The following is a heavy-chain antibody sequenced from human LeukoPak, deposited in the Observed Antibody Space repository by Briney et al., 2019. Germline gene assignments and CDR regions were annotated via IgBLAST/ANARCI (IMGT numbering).Heavy chain of an antibody. CDR2: INHSGST. CDR1: GGSFSGYY. V-gene: IGHV4-34*01. D-gene: IGHD5-12*01. Sequence: SSETLSLTCAVYGGSFSGYYWSWIRQPPGKGLEWIGEINHSGSTNYNPSLKSRVTISVDTSKNQFSLKLSSVTAADTAVYYCAGLVATIGYYYYMDVWGKGTTVTISS. J-gene: IGHJ6*03. CDR3: AGLVATIGYYYYMDV.